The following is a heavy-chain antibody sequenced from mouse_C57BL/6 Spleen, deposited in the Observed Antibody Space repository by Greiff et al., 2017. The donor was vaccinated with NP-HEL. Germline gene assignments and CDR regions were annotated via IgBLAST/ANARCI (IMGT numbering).Heavy chain of an antibody. CDR3: ARSYGSRGNAMDY. CDR2: INYDGSST. D-gene: IGHD1-1*01. Sequence: EVQLQESEGGLVQPGSSMKLSCTASGFTFSDYYMAWVRQVPEKGLEWVANINYDGSSTYYLDSLKSRFIISRDNAKNILYLQMSSLKSEDTATYYCARSYGSRGNAMDYWGQGTSVTVSS. V-gene: IGHV5-16*01. CDR1: GFTFSDYY. J-gene: IGHJ4*01.